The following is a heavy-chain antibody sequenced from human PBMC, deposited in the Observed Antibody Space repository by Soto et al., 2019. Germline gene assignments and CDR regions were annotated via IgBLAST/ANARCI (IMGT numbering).Heavy chain of an antibody. J-gene: IGHJ5*02. CDR3: ATSYDTGFDP. V-gene: IGHV1-18*01. D-gene: IGHD3-9*01. CDR1: GYKFSSYA. Sequence: QLPLMQSGGEARNPGASVKGACEASGYKFSSYAISWLRQAPGQGREWMGLSTPNSGYTNYAQKFQGRLILTTDIPSSTASMELKSPTYDATAMYYCATSYDTGFDPWGQGTLVSVS. CDR2: STPNSGYT.